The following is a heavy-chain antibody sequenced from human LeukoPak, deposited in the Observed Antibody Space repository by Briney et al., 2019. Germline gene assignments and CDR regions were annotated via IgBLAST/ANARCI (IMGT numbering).Heavy chain of an antibody. CDR1: GGTFSSYA. V-gene: IGHV1-69*05. CDR3: ARHYYDSSGYFPFDY. CDR2: IIPIFGTA. D-gene: IGHD3-22*01. J-gene: IGHJ4*02. Sequence: SVKVSCKVSGGTFSSYAISWVRQAPGQGLEWMGGIIPIFGTANYAQKFQGRVTMTRNTSISTAYMELSSLRSEDTAVYYCARHYYDSSGYFPFDYWGQGTLVTVSS.